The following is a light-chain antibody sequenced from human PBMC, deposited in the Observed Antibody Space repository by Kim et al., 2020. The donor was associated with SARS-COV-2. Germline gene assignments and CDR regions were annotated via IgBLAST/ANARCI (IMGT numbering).Light chain of an antibody. CDR2: GAS. Sequence: EIVMKQSPSPLSVSPGARATLSCRASQGVSSNLAWYQQKPGHAPRLLIYGASTRATGIPARFSGSGSGTEFTLTISSLQSEDFVVYYCQQYNNWPPYTLGKGTKLEI. V-gene: IGKV3-15*01. J-gene: IGKJ2*01. CDR3: QQYNNWPPYT. CDR1: QGVSSN.